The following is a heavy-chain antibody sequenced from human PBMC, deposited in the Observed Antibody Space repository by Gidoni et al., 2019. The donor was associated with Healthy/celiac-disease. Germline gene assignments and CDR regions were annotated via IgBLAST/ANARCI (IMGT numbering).Heavy chain of an antibody. D-gene: IGHD6-19*01. V-gene: IGHV3-21*01. CDR2: ISSSSNYI. J-gene: IGHJ4*02. Sequence: EVQLVESGGGLVKPGGSLRLYCAASGFTFSSYSMNWVRQAPGKGLEWVSSISSSSNYIYYADSVKGRFTVSRDNARNSLYLQMNSLRAEDTAVYYCARAKGLIAVAAYWGQGTLVTVSS. CDR1: GFTFSSYS. CDR3: ARAKGLIAVAAY.